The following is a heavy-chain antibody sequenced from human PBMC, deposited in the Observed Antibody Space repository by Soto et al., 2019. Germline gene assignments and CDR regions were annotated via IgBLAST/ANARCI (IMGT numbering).Heavy chain of an antibody. CDR2: IYYSGST. CDR3: ATRGIYYGSSGYPPVDWYFDL. Sequence: QVQLQESGPGLVKPSQTLSLTCTVSGGSISSGGYYWSWIRQHPGKGLEWIGYIYYSGSTYYNPSRTSRVTMSVDRSKNRFSLKLSSVTGADTAVYYCATRGIYYGSSGYPPVDWYFDLGGRGTLVTVSS. CDR1: GGSISSGGYY. D-gene: IGHD3-22*01. J-gene: IGHJ2*01. V-gene: IGHV4-31*03.